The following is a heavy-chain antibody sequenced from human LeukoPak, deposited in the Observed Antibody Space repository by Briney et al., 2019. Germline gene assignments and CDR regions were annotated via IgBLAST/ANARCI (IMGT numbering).Heavy chain of an antibody. Sequence: GGSLRLSCAASGFTFSSYGMHWVRPAPGKGLEWVAVISYDGSNKYYAESVKGRFTISRDNSKNTLYLQMNSLRAEDTAVYYCAHLYSNYDYWGQGTLVTVSS. D-gene: IGHD4-11*01. V-gene: IGHV3-30*03. CDR2: ISYDGSNK. CDR3: AHLYSNYDY. CDR1: GFTFSSYG. J-gene: IGHJ4*02.